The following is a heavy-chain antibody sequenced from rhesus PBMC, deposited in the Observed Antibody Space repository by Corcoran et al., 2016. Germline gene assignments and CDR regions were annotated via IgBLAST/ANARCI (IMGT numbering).Heavy chain of an antibody. CDR3: AGVTYYYGSGYLSPLDY. CDR1: GGSISGGYY. J-gene: IGHJ4*01. D-gene: IGHD3-28*01. V-gene: IGHV4S7*01. CDR2: IYGNRPST. Sequence: QVQLQESGPGLVKPSETLSLTCAVSGGSISGGYYWGWIRQHPGKGLEWIGNIYGNRPSTYNTPSLKSPVTISKDTSKNQFSLKLSSVTAADTAVYYCAGVTYYYGSGYLSPLDYWGQGVLVTVSS.